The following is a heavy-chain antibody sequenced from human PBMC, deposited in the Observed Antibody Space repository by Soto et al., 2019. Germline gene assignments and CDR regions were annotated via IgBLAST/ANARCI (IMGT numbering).Heavy chain of an antibody. CDR3: ARHGRTGLYVDTAMAYWFDP. V-gene: IGHV5-51*01. Sequence: PGEFLKISCKGSGYSFTSYWIGWVRQMPGKGLEWMGIIYPGDSDTRYSPSFQGQVTISADKSISTAYLQWSSLKASDTAMYYCARHGRTGLYVDTAMAYWFDPWGQGTLVTVSS. D-gene: IGHD5-18*01. J-gene: IGHJ5*02. CDR1: GYSFTSYW. CDR2: IYPGDSDT.